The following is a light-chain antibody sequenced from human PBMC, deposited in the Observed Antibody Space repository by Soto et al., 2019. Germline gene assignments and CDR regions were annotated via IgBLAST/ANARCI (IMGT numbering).Light chain of an antibody. CDR1: QSAGNF. J-gene: IGKJ4*01. CDR3: QQYHKWPLT. CDR2: YIS. V-gene: IGKV3D-15*01. Sequence: EIMMTQSPATLSVSPGETASLSCRASQSAGNFLAWYQQKPGQAPRLLIYYISTRATGIPARFSGSGSGTEFTLTISSLQSEDFAVYYCQQYHKWPLTFGGGTKVDIK.